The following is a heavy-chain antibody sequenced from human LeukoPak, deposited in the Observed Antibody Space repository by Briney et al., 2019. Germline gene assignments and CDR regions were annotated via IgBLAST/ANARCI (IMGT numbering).Heavy chain of an antibody. CDR2: MNQDGSEK. CDR3: AKLPREYCSSTSCPNWFDT. Sequence: GSLRLSCAASGFSFTDYWMSWVRQAPGKGLEWVANMNQDGSEKYYVDSVRGRFTISRDNAKKSLSLQMNSLRAEDTAVYYCAKLPREYCSSTSCPNWFDTWGQGTLVTVSS. D-gene: IGHD2-2*01. J-gene: IGHJ5*02. CDR1: GFSFTDYW. V-gene: IGHV3-7*05.